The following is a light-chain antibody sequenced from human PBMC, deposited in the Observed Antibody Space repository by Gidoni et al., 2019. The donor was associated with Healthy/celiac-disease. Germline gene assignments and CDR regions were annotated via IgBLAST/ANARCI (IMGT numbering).Light chain of an antibody. Sequence: DIQMTQYPSSLSASVGDRVTITCQASQDISNYLNWYQQKPGKAPKLLIYDASNLETGVPSRFSGSGSGTDFTFTISSLQPEDIATYYCQQYDNRLLTFGGGTKVEIK. CDR3: QQYDNRLLT. CDR1: QDISNY. CDR2: DAS. V-gene: IGKV1-33*01. J-gene: IGKJ4*01.